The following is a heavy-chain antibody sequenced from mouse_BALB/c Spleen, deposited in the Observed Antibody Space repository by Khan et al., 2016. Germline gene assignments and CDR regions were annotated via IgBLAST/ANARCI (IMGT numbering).Heavy chain of an antibody. CDR1: GDSITSGH. V-gene: IGHV3-8*02. Sequence: VQLKQSGPSLAKPSQTLSLTCSVTGDSITSGHWNWIRKFPGNKFDFMGYISHSGDSYYNPSLNSRISITRDTSKNQYYLQLNSVTTEDTASYYCATWDDYGSAFAYWGQGTLVTVSA. CDR3: ATWDDYGSAFAY. D-gene: IGHD1-2*01. J-gene: IGHJ3*01. CDR2: ISHSGDS.